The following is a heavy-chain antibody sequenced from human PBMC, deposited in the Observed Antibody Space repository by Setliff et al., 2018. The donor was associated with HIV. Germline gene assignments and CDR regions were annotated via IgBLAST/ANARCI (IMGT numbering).Heavy chain of an antibody. CDR1: GGSISGYY. Sequence: PSETLSLTCGVYGGSISGYYWSWIRQPPGKGLEWIGYIYTSGSTNYNPSLESRVTMLIDMSKNQFSLKLSSVTAADTAVYYCARGPGYYGSGSNDYWGQGTLVTVSS. J-gene: IGHJ4*02. V-gene: IGHV4-4*08. D-gene: IGHD3-10*01. CDR3: ARGPGYYGSGSNDY. CDR2: IYTSGST.